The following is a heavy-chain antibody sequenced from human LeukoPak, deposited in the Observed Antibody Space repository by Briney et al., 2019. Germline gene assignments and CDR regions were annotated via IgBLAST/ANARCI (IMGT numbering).Heavy chain of an antibody. D-gene: IGHD6-19*01. CDR1: GFTLSSYW. CDR3: ARVRDSSGWPPSYYYGMDV. J-gene: IGHJ6*02. Sequence: PGGSLRLSCAASGFTLSSYWMHWVRQAPGKGLVWVSRINSDGSSTSYADSVKGRFTISRDNAKNTLYLQMNSLRAEDTAVYYCARVRDSSGWPPSYYYGMDVWGQGTTVTVSS. CDR2: INSDGSST. V-gene: IGHV3-74*01.